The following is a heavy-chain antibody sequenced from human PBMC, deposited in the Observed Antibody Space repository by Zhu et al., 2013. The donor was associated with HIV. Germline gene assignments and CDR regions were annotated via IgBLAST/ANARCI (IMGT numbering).Heavy chain of an antibody. CDR3: TRGPGYCSSTSCSDFYYSMDI. Sequence: QVQLVQSGTEVRKPGASVRVSCKASGYSFTNYAISWVRQAPGQGFEWLGWISPYNGNTNYAQRLQGRLTMTTDTSTSTAYMELRSLRSDDTAVYYCTRGPGYCSSTSCSDFYYSMDIWGKGTTIIVSS. CDR2: ISPYNGNT. CDR1: GYSFTNYA. D-gene: IGHD2-2*01. J-gene: IGHJ6*03. V-gene: IGHV1-18*01.